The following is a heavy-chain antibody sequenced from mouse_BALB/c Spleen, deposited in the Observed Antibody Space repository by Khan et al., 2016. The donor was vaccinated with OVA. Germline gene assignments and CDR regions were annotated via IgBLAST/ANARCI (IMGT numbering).Heavy chain of an antibody. CDR3: ARRGLDGIFPY. Sequence: VQLQQSGTELAKPGASVKMSCTTSGYTFTTYWIHWIKQRPGQGLEWIGYINPSTAYTEYNQNFKDKATLTADESSSTAYMHLSSLTSEDSTVYYCARRGLDGIFPYWGQGTLVTVSA. CDR2: INPSTAYT. J-gene: IGHJ3*01. V-gene: IGHV1-7*01. CDR1: GYTFTTYW. D-gene: IGHD2-1*01.